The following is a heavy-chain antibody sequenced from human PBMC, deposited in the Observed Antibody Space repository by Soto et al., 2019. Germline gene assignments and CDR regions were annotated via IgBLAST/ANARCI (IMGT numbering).Heavy chain of an antibody. CDR3: AKDRYCSGVSCYWSEDY. CDR2: ISYDGGSK. J-gene: IGHJ4*02. CDR1: GFTFSTYG. Sequence: PGGSLRLSCAASGFTFSTYGMHWVRQAPGKGLEWVAVISYDGGSKYYADSVKGRFTISRDNSKYTLYLQMNSLRPEDTAVYYCAKDRYCSGVSCYWSEDYWGQGTLVTVSS. D-gene: IGHD2-15*01. V-gene: IGHV3-30*18.